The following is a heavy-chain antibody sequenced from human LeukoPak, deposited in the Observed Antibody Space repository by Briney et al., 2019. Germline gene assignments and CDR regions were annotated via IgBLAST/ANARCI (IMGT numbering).Heavy chain of an antibody. V-gene: IGHV6-1*01. Sequence: SQTLSLTCAISGDSVSSNSSAWNWIRQSPSRGLEWLGRTYYRSKWYNDYAVSVKSRITINPDTSKNQFSLQLNSVTPEDTAVYYCARARAAAGTYSYHYYGMDVWGQGTTVTVSS. CDR2: TYYRSKWYN. CDR1: GDSVSSNSSA. J-gene: IGHJ6*02. D-gene: IGHD6-13*01. CDR3: ARARAAAGTYSYHYYGMDV.